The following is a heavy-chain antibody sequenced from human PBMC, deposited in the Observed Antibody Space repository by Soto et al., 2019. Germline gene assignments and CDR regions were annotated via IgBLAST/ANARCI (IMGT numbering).Heavy chain of an antibody. CDR2: ISYVGSNK. CDR1: GFTFSSYA. CDR3: ARDGGYCSGGSCYSTQKYGIDG. D-gene: IGHD2-15*01. Sequence: QVQLVESGGGVVQPGRSLRLSCAASGFTFSSYAMHWVRQAPGKGLEWVAVISYVGSNKYYADSVKGRFTISRDNSKNTLDLHMNSRRAEDTDRYYCARDGGYCSGGSCYSTQKYGIDGWGQGTTVTVAS. J-gene: IGHJ6*02. V-gene: IGHV3-30*14.